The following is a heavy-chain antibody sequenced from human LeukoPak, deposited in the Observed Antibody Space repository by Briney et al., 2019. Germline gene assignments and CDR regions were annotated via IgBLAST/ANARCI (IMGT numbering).Heavy chain of an antibody. Sequence: GGSLRLSCAASGFTFSSYAMSWVRQAPGKGLEWVSVISGSGGSTYYADSVKGRFTISRDNSKNTLFLQMNSLRAEDTAVYYCARAAGNYLFDYWGQGTLVTVSS. V-gene: IGHV3-23*01. D-gene: IGHD1-7*01. CDR1: GFTFSSYA. J-gene: IGHJ4*02. CDR2: ISGSGGST. CDR3: ARAAGNYLFDY.